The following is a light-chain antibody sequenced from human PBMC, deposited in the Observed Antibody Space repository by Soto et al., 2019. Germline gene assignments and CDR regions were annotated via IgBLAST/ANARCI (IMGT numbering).Light chain of an antibody. V-gene: IGKV3-20*01. CDR2: GAS. J-gene: IGKJ1*01. CDR3: QQYGNSPWT. CDR1: QSVSSNY. Sequence: EIVLTQSPGTLSLSPGERATLSCRASQSVSSNYLAWCQQKPGQAPRLLIYGASSRATGIPDRFSGSGSGPDFTLTISRLEPEDFAVYYCQQYGNSPWTFGQGTKVEIK.